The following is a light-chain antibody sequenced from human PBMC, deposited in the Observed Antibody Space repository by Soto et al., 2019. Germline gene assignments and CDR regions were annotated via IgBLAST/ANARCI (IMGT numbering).Light chain of an antibody. CDR3: LQDYNYPYT. Sequence: IPVTQSPTSLTASVGDRVTITCRASQAITGNVGWYQQKPGKAPKLLIFAVSRLQSGVPSRFSGSGSGTEFTLTISSLQPEDFATYYCLQDYNYPYTFGQGTKLEIK. V-gene: IGKV1-6*01. CDR1: QAITGN. CDR2: AVS. J-gene: IGKJ2*01.